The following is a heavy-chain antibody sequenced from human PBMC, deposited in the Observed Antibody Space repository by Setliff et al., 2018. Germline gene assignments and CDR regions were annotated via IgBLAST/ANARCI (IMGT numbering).Heavy chain of an antibody. CDR1: GGTFSSYA. V-gene: IGHV1-69*05. D-gene: IGHD2-15*01. J-gene: IGHJ6*02. Sequence: SVKVSCKASGGTFSSYAISWVRQAPGQGLEWMGGIIPIFGTANYAQKFQGRVTITTDESTSTAYMELSSLRSEDTAVYYCARGHGYCSGGSCHYGMDVWGQGTTVTVSS. CDR3: ARGHGYCSGGSCHYGMDV. CDR2: IIPIFGTA.